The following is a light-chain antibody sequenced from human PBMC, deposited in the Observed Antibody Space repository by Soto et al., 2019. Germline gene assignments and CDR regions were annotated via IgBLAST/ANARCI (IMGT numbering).Light chain of an antibody. CDR1: QSVSSN. CDR2: GAS. Sequence: EIVMTQSPATLSVSPGERATLSCRASQSVSSNLAWYQQKPGQAPRLLIYGASTRATGIPARFSGSGSGTEFNLTISSLQSEDFAVYYCQQYNNWFWTFGQGTKVDIK. CDR3: QQYNNWFWT. V-gene: IGKV3-15*01. J-gene: IGKJ1*01.